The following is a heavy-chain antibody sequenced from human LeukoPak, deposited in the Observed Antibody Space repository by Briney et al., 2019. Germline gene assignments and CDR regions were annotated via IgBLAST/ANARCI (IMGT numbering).Heavy chain of an antibody. CDR3: ARDDGSGWDFDY. D-gene: IGHD6-19*01. CDR1: GGSISSYY. Sequence: SETLSLTCTVSGGSISSYYWSWIRQPAGKGLEWVGRIYTSGSTNYNPSLKSRVTMSGDTSKNQFYLKLSSVTAADTAVYYCARDDGSGWDFDYWGQGTLVTVSS. CDR2: IYTSGST. J-gene: IGHJ4*02. V-gene: IGHV4-4*07.